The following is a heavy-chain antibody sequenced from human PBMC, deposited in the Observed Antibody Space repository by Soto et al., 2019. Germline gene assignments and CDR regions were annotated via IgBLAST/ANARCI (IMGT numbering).Heavy chain of an antibody. CDR3: ASHFTGVLVRGTSPPGGDNYGWDV. J-gene: IGHJ6*02. V-gene: IGHV1-69*02. CDR1: GGTFSRYT. Sequence: QVQLVQSGAEVKKPGSSVKVSCKASGGTFSRYTFTWVRQAPGQGLEWMGRIIPIVDIPNYAQNFQGRVTITADKSTSTAYLELSSLTSDDTAVYYCASHFTGVLVRGTSPPGGDNYGWDVWGQGTTVSVS. D-gene: IGHD2-21*01. CDR2: IIPIVDIP.